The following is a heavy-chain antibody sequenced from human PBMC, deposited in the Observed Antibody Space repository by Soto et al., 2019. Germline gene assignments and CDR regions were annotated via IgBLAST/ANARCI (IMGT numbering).Heavy chain of an antibody. D-gene: IGHD6-19*01. V-gene: IGHV1-18*01. CDR2: IGTYNT. J-gene: IGHJ6*02. Sequence: QVRLVQSGAEVKEPGASLKVSCRASGYTFTSYGIDYVRQAPGQGLEWMGWIGTYNTNDAQNLQGKVTMTTNTSTSTDYMELRSLKSADTAVYCCARALSSGLMDVWGQGTTVTVSS. CDR3: ARALSSGLMDV. CDR1: GYTFTSYG.